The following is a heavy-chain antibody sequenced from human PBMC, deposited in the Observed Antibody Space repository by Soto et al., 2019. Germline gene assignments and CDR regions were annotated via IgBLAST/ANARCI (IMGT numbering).Heavy chain of an antibody. J-gene: IGHJ6*02. D-gene: IGHD6-13*01. CDR2: IYYSGST. CDR1: GGSISSYY. Sequence: PSETLSLTCTVSGGSISSYYWSWIRQPPWKGLEWIGYIYYSGSTNYNPSLKSRVTISVDTSKNQFSLKLSSVTAADTAVYYCARGAAGTKDYYYYGMDVRGQGTTVTVSS. V-gene: IGHV4-59*01. CDR3: ARGAAGTKDYYYYGMDV.